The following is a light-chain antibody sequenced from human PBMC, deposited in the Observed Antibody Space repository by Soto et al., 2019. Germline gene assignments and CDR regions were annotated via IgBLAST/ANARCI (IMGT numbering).Light chain of an antibody. CDR3: QQYNDYSWT. CDR1: QSISAW. CDR2: KAS. Sequence: DIQMTQSPSTLSASVGDRVSINCRASQSISAWLDWYQQKPGKAPRLLIYKASTLEIGVPSRFSGSGSGTEFTLTISSLQPDDVATYYCQQYNDYSWTCGQGTKVDIK. J-gene: IGKJ1*01. V-gene: IGKV1-5*03.